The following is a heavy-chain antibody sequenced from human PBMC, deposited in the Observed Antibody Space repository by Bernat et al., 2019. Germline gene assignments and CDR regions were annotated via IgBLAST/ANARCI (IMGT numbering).Heavy chain of an antibody. CDR1: AFTFSNYA. Sequence: EVQLLESGGGLVQPGGSLRLSCEASAFTFSNYAMSWFRQAPGKGPEWVSAISAGGGSTYYAESVKGRFTISRDNPKGSLFLQMNSLRAEDTAVYYCAKAIPVSSTSQLRTFDIWGQGTMVTVSS. CDR3: AKAIPVSSTSQLRTFDI. CDR2: ISAGGGST. V-gene: IGHV3-23*01. J-gene: IGHJ3*02. D-gene: IGHD6-13*01.